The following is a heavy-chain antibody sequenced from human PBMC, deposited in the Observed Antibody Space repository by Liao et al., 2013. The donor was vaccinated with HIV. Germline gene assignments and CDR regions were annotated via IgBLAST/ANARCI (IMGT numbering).Heavy chain of an antibody. Sequence: QVQLQESGPGLVKPSQTLSLICNVSGDSISRGNDYWTWIRQPAGKGLEWIGRIFATGGTDYSPSLKSRISIALDTSKNQFSLRLTSVTAADTAVYYCARGGRGWGFLDYSYMDVWGNGTTVTVSS. CDR2: IFATGGT. D-gene: IGHD7-27*01. CDR3: ARGGRGWGFLDYSYMDV. V-gene: IGHV4-61*02. CDR1: GDSISRGNDY. J-gene: IGHJ6*03.